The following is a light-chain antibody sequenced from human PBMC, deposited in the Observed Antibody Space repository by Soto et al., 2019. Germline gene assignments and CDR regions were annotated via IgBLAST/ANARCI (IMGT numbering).Light chain of an antibody. CDR1: SSNIGAGYD. Sequence: VLTQPPSLSGVPGQRVTISCTGSSSNIGAGYDVHWYKQLPGTAPRLLIYETTSRASGVPDRFSGSKSGTSASLAIAGLQPDDEADYYCQSYEVSLGGFVIFGGGTKLTVL. CDR2: ETT. V-gene: IGLV1-40*01. J-gene: IGLJ2*01. CDR3: QSYEVSLGGFVI.